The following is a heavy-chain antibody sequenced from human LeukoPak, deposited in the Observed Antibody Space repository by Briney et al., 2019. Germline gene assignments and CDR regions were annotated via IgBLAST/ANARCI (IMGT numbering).Heavy chain of an antibody. Sequence: PGGSLRLSCAASGFTFSSYGMSWVRQAPGKGLEWVSAISGSGGSTYYADAVKGRFTISRDNSKNTLYLQMNSLRAEDTAVYYCAKDRGGAYSYGRQYYFDYWGQGTLVTVSS. CDR2: ISGSGGST. CDR3: AKDRGGAYSYGRQYYFDY. J-gene: IGHJ4*02. V-gene: IGHV3-23*01. CDR1: GFTFSSYG. D-gene: IGHD5-18*01.